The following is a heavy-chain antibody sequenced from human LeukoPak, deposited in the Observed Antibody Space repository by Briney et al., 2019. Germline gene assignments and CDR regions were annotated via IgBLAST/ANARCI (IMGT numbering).Heavy chain of an antibody. CDR3: ARAYYSTFDP. CDR2: IYTSGTT. D-gene: IGHD2-21*01. J-gene: IGHJ5*02. V-gene: IGHV4-4*07. CDR1: GGSISSYY. Sequence: PSETLSLTCSVSGGSISSYYWSWIRQPAGKGLEWIGHIYTSGTTNYNPSIRSRVTMSVDTSKNQFSLRLTSVTAADTAVYYCARAYYSTFDPWGQGTLVTVSS.